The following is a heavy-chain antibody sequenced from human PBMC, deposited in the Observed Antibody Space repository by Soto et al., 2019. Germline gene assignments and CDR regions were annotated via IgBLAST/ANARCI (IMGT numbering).Heavy chain of an antibody. CDR1: GFTFDDYA. J-gene: IGHJ6*03. D-gene: IGHD6-13*01. V-gene: IGHV3-9*01. CDR2: ISWNSGSI. CDR3: AKAGSSSLYYYYMDV. Sequence: EVQLVESGGGLVQPGRSLRLSCAASGFTFDDYAMHCVRQAPGKGLEWVSGISWNSGSIGYADSVKGRFTISRDNAKNSLYLQMNSLRAEDTALYYCAKAGSSSLYYYYMDVWGKGTTVTVSS.